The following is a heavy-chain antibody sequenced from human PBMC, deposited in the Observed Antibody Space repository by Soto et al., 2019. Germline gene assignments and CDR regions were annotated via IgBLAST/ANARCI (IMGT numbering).Heavy chain of an antibody. J-gene: IGHJ4*02. D-gene: IGHD5-18*01. CDR1: GFTFSSYG. CDR3: AREADTAIVPNFEY. V-gene: IGHV3-33*01. CDR2: IWYDGSNK. Sequence: GGSLRLSCASSGFTFSSYGMHWVRHSPGKWLEWVAVIWYDGSNKYYADSVKGRFTISRDNSKNTLYLQMNSLRAEDTAVYYCAREADTAIVPNFEYLGQGTPVSVSS.